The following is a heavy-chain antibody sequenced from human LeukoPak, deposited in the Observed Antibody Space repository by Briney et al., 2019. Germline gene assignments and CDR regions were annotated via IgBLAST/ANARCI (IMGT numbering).Heavy chain of an antibody. V-gene: IGHV4-59*01. CDR1: GGSISSYY. J-gene: IGHJ5*02. CDR2: IYYSGST. Sequence: SETLSLTCTVSGGSISSYYWSWIRQPPGKGLEWIGCIYYSGSTNYNPSLKSRVTISVDTSKNQFSLKLSSVTAADTAVYYCAKAGGREYSGSYPNWFDPWGQGTLVTVSS. CDR3: AKAGGREYSGSYPNWFDP. D-gene: IGHD1-26*01.